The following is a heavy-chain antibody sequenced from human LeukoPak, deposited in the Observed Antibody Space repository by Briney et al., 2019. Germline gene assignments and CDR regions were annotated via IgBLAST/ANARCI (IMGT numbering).Heavy chain of an antibody. CDR1: GYTFTGYY. Sequence: ASVKVSCKASGYTFTGYYMHWVRQAPGEGLEWMGIINPSGGSTSYAQKFQGRVTMTRDMSTSTVYMELSSLRSEDTAVYYCARVAAEVVGVPGAIGFGWLRRDYYYMDVWGKGTTVTVSS. CDR2: INPSGGST. CDR3: ARVAAEVVGVPGAIGFGWLRRDYYYMDV. V-gene: IGHV1-46*01. D-gene: IGHD2-2*02. J-gene: IGHJ6*03.